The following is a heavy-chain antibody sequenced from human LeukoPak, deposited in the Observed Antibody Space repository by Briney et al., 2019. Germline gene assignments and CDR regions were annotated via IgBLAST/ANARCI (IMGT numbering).Heavy chain of an antibody. CDR2: ISYLGSS. CDR1: GGSISNYF. V-gene: IGHV4-59*01. CDR3: ARGLSLLGSEEGLPLGY. Sequence: SETLSHTCNVSGGSISNYFWSWIRQPPGRGLEWIGYISYLGSSNYNPSLKGRVTFSVDTSKNQISLRMISVTTSDTAVYYCARGLSLLGSEEGLPLGYWGQGSLVTVSS. J-gene: IGHJ1*01. D-gene: IGHD2-21*01.